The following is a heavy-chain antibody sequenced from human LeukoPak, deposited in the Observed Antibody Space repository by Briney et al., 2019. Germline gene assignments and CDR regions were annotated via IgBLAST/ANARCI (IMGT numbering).Heavy chain of an antibody. J-gene: IGHJ4*02. V-gene: IGHV3-21*01. CDR1: GFTFNSYS. D-gene: IGHD5-18*01. CDR2: ISSSSSSI. CDR3: ARASGDIVETATMGSY. Sequence: GGSLRLSCAASGFTFNSYSMNWIRQAPGKGLEWVSSISSSSSSIYYADSVKGRFTISRDNAKNSLYLQMNSLRAEDTAVYYCARASGDIVETATMGSYWGQGTLVTVSS.